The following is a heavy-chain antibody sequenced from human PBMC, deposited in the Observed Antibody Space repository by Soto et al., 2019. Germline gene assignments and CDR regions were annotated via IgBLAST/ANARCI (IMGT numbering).Heavy chain of an antibody. CDR2: IYYSGST. CDR1: GGSISSGGYY. CDR3: ASITMVRGVDHLDY. Sequence: PSETLSLTCTVSGGSISSGGYYWSWIRQHPGKGLEWIGYIYYSGSTYYNPSLKSRVTISVDTSKNQFSLKLSSVTAADTAVYYCASITMVRGVDHLDYWGQGTLVTVSS. D-gene: IGHD3-10*01. J-gene: IGHJ4*02. V-gene: IGHV4-31*03.